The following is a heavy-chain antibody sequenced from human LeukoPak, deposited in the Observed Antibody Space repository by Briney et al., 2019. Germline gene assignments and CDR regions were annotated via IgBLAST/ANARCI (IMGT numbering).Heavy chain of an antibody. V-gene: IGHV3-33*01. D-gene: IGHD2-21*01. Sequence: GGSLRLSCAASGFTFSSYGMHWVRQAPGKGLEWVAIIWYDGSNEYYADSVKGRLTISRDNSENTLYLQMNSPRAEDTAVYYCARALWPYYFDYWGQGTLVTVSS. CDR1: GFTFSSYG. CDR3: ARALWPYYFDY. CDR2: IWYDGSNE. J-gene: IGHJ4*02.